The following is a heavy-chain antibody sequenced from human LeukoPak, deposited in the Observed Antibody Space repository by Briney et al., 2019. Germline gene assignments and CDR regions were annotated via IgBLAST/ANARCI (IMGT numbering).Heavy chain of an antibody. Sequence: ASVKVSCKASGYTFTGYHMHWVRQAPGQGLEWMGRIDPNSGDTNYAQKFQGRVTMTRDTSISTAYMELSRLRSDDTAVYYCARDYCSSTSCLFDYWGQGTLVTVSS. CDR3: ARDYCSSTSCLFDY. V-gene: IGHV1-2*06. CDR2: IDPNSGDT. CDR1: GYTFTGYH. D-gene: IGHD2-2*01. J-gene: IGHJ4*02.